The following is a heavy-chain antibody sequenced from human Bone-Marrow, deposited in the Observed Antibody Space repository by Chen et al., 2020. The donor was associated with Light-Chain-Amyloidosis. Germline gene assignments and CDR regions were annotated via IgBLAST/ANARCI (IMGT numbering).Heavy chain of an antibody. J-gene: IGHJ4*02. V-gene: IGHV1-24*01. CDR3: ATSNTISFEY. CDR2: FNPEEGEI. CDR1: GYTLSDVS. D-gene: IGHD3-9*01. Sequence: QVQVVQSGAEVRKPGASVKVSCKVSGYTLSDVSMHWVRQASGKGLEWMGGFNPEEGEIIYAQKFQGRVALTEDTSTDTAYMEMTSLRSDDTAMYYCATSNTISFEYWGQGTLVTVSS.